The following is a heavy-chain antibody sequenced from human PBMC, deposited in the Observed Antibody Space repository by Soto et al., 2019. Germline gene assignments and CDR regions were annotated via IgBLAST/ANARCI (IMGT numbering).Heavy chain of an antibody. V-gene: IGHV3-33*01. CDR3: ARDLGSGSYSGDY. CDR1: GFTFSSYG. J-gene: IGHJ4*02. D-gene: IGHD1-26*01. Sequence: QVQLVESGGGVVQPGRSLRLSCAASGFTFSSYGMHWVRQAPGKGLEWVAVILSDGSNKYYADSVKGRFTISRDNSKNKVYLQMNSLRAGDTAVYYCARDLGSGSYSGDYWGQGTLVTVSS. CDR2: ILSDGSNK.